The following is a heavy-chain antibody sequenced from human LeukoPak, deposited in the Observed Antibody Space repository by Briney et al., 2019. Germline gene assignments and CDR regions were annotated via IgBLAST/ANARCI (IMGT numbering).Heavy chain of an antibody. Sequence: GGSLRLSRVASGFTFSDYYMSWIRQAPGKGLEWLSYISTRGSTIYYADSVKGRFTISRDNAKNSLYLQMNSLRAEDTAVYYCARAPMVRGVIGWFDPWGQGTLVTVSS. D-gene: IGHD3-10*01. CDR3: ARAPMVRGVIGWFDP. J-gene: IGHJ5*02. CDR1: GFTFSDYY. V-gene: IGHV3-11*04. CDR2: ISTRGSTI.